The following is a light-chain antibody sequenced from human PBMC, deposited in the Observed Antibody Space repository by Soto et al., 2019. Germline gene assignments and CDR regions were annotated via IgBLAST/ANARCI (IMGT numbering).Light chain of an antibody. J-gene: IGLJ1*01. V-gene: IGLV2-14*01. Sequence: QSVLIQPPSVSGSPGQSVTISCTGTSSDVGSYDYVSWYQQHPGTVPKPMIYDVSTQPSGVSSRFSGSKSGSTASLTISDLQPEDEADYYCSSYTRSSTLAFGTVTKVXV. CDR3: SSYTRSSTLA. CDR2: DVS. CDR1: SSDVGSYDY.